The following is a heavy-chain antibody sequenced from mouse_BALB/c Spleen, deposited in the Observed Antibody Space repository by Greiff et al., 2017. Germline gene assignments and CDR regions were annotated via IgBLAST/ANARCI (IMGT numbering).Heavy chain of an antibody. D-gene: IGHD1-1*01. CDR3: AREYGSDWFAY. J-gene: IGHJ3*01. CDR1: GFTFSSYA. CDR2: ISSGGST. Sequence: EVKLMESGGGLVKPGGSLKLSCAASGFTFSSYAMSWVRQTPEKRLEWVASISSGGSTYYPDSVKGRFTISRDNARNILYLQMSSLRSEDTAMYYCAREYGSDWFAYWGQGTLVTVSA. V-gene: IGHV5-6-5*01.